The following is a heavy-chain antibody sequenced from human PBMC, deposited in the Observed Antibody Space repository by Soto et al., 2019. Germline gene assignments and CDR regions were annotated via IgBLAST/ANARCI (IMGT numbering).Heavy chain of an antibody. Sequence: PGGSLRLPCAASGFTFSSYAMSWVRQAPGKGLEWVSAISGSGGSTYYADSVKGRFTISRDNSKNTLYLQMNSLRAEDTAVYYCAKGITMIVVVTLLYFDYWGQGTLVTVSS. CDR1: GFTFSSYA. D-gene: IGHD3-22*01. CDR3: AKGITMIVVVTLLYFDY. J-gene: IGHJ4*02. CDR2: ISGSGGST. V-gene: IGHV3-23*01.